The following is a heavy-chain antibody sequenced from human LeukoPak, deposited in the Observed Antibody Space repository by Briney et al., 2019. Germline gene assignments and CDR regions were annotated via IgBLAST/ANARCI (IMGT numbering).Heavy chain of an antibody. V-gene: IGHV3-23*01. CDR2: ITDSGGST. J-gene: IGHJ5*02. Sequence: GGSLRLSCAASGFTFSSYAMSWVRQAPGKGLEWVTVITDSGGSTYYADSVKGRFTISRDNSKNTLYLQMNSLRAEDTAVYYCAKDYEPLVGVHRWGDWFDPWGQGTLVTVSS. CDR3: AKDYEPLVGVHRWGDWFDP. CDR1: GFTFSSYA. D-gene: IGHD1-26*01.